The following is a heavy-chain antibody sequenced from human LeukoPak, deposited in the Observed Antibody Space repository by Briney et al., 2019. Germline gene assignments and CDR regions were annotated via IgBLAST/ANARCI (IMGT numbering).Heavy chain of an antibody. CDR1: GGTFSNYA. Sequence: ASVKVSCKASGGTFSNYAISWVRQAPGQGLEWMGGIIPIFGTANYAQKFRGRVTITADKSTSTAYMELSSLRSEDTAVYYCARGVGDYSPIDYWGQGTLVTVSS. D-gene: IGHD4-11*01. CDR3: ARGVGDYSPIDY. J-gene: IGHJ4*02. CDR2: IIPIFGTA. V-gene: IGHV1-69*06.